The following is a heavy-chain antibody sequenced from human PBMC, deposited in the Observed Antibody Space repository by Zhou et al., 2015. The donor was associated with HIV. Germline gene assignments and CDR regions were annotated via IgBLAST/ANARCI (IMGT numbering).Heavy chain of an antibody. J-gene: IGHJ4*02. V-gene: IGHV1-69*02. CDR2: IIPILGIA. CDR3: ARGPYSSGWNDY. CDR1: GGTFSSYT. D-gene: IGHD6-19*01. Sequence: QVQLVQSGAEVKKPGSSVKVSCKASGGTFSSYTISWVRQAPGQGLEWMGRIIPILGIANYAQKFQGRVTITADKSTSTAYMELSSLRSEDTAVYYCARGPYSSGWNDYWGQGTLVTVSS.